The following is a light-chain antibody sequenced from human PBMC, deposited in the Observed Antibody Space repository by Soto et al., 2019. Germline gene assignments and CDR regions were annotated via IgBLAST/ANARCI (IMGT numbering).Light chain of an antibody. V-gene: IGLV2-23*02. Sequence: QSVLNQPASLVWVPGQSITISLPGNSSYVGSYNLVSWYQQHPGKAPKLMIYEVSKRPSGVSNRFSGSKSGNTASLTISGLQAEDEADYYCCSYAGSSTYVFGTGTKSPS. CDR3: CSYAGSSTYV. CDR2: EVS. CDR1: SSYVGSYNL. J-gene: IGLJ1*01.